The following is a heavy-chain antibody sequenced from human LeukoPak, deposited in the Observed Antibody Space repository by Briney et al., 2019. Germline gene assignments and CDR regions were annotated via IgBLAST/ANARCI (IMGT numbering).Heavy chain of an antibody. CDR3: AKDKRGYSYGSSNDY. CDR2: ISGSGGST. J-gene: IGHJ4*02. CDR1: GFTFSSYA. D-gene: IGHD5-18*01. Sequence: GGSLRLSCAASGFTFSSYAMSWVRQAPGKGLEWVSAISGSGGSTYYADSVKGRFTISRDNSKDTLYLQMNSLRAEDTAVYYCAKDKRGYSYGSSNDYWGQGTLVTVSS. V-gene: IGHV3-23*01.